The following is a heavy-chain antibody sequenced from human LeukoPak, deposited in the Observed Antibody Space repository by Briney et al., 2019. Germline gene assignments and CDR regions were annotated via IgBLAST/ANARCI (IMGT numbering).Heavy chain of an antibody. V-gene: IGHV3-20*04. Sequence: GGSLRLSCAASGFTFSSYGIHWVRQAPGKGLEWVSGISWNSGSIGYADSVKGRFTISRDNAKNSLYLQMNSLRAEDTALYYCARNVWGASSSWYEGYYYYYMDVWGKGTTVTVSS. CDR2: ISWNSGSI. CDR3: ARNVWGASSSWYEGYYYYYMDV. CDR1: GFTFSSYG. J-gene: IGHJ6*03. D-gene: IGHD6-13*01.